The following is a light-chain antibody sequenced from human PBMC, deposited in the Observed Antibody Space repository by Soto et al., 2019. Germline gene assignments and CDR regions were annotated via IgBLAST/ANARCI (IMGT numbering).Light chain of an antibody. CDR1: QSVSSN. V-gene: IGKV3-15*01. Sequence: EIVMTQSPATLSVSPGGRATLSCRASQSVSSNLAWYQQKPGQAPRLLIYGASTRATGFPARFSGSGSGTEFTLTISSLQSEDFAVYYCHQRRQWPLTFGGGTKVEI. CDR3: HQRRQWPLT. J-gene: IGKJ4*01. CDR2: GAS.